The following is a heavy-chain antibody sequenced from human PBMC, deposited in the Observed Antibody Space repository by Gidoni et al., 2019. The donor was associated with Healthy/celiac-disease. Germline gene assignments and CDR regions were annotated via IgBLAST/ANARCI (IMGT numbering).Heavy chain of an antibody. CDR1: GFTFSSYW. V-gene: IGHV3-7*01. D-gene: IGHD4-17*01. J-gene: IGHJ6*02. Sequence: EVQLVESGGGLVQPGGSLRIHGAASGFTFSSYWMSWVRQAPGKGLEWVANIKQDGSEKYYVDSVKGRFTISRDNAKNSLYLQMNSLRAEDTAVYYCAREYGTSLDVWGQGTTVTVSS. CDR2: IKQDGSEK. CDR3: AREYGTSLDV.